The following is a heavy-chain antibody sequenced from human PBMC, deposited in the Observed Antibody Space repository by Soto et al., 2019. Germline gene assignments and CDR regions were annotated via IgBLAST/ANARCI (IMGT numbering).Heavy chain of an antibody. J-gene: IGHJ4*02. Sequence: GGSLRLSCAASGFTFSSYSMNWGRQAPGKGLEWVSSISSSSSYIYYADSVKGRFTISRDNAKNSLYLQMNSLRAEDTAVYYCARAPYYYDSSGYWAYWGQGTLVTVSS. CDR3: ARAPYYYDSSGYWAY. D-gene: IGHD3-22*01. CDR2: ISSSSSYI. CDR1: GFTFSSYS. V-gene: IGHV3-21*01.